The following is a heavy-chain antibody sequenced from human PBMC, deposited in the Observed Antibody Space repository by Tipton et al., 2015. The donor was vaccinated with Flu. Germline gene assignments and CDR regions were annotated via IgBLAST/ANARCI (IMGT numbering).Heavy chain of an antibody. CDR2: IYPGDSDT. D-gene: IGHD4-17*01. CDR3: VRQPYLGDYGGFFDN. Sequence: QSGAEVKKPGESLKISCKGSGYSFTSYWIGWVRQMPGKGLEWMGIIYPGDSDTRYSPSFQGQVTISADKSISTAYLQWSSLKATDTAMYYCVRQPYLGDYGGFFDNWGQGTLVTVSS. V-gene: IGHV5-51*01. J-gene: IGHJ4*02. CDR1: GYSFTSYW.